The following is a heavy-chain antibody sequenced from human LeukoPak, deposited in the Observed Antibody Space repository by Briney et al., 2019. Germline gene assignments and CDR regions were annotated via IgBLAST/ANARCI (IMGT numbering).Heavy chain of an antibody. D-gene: IGHD4-11*01. CDR1: GYTLTELS. J-gene: IGHJ6*03. Sequence: ASVKVSCKVSGYTLTELSMHWVRQAPGKGLEWMGGFDPEDGETIYAQKFQGRVTMTEDTSTDTAYMELSSLRSEDTAVYYCATELTTTASSWYYYMDVWGKGTTVTVSS. CDR3: ATELTTTASSWYYYMDV. CDR2: FDPEDGET. V-gene: IGHV1-24*01.